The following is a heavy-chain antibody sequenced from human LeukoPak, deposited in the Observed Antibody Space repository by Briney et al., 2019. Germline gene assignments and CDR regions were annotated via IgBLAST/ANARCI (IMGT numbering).Heavy chain of an antibody. D-gene: IGHD6-13*01. Sequence: GESLKISCKGSGYTFASYWVAWGRPMPGKGLGWMGIIYPDDSDIRYSPSFQGQVTISADKSISTAYLQWSSLKASDTGIYYCARGIGAVLNWFDPWGQGTLVTVSS. CDR2: IYPDDSDI. V-gene: IGHV5-51*01. CDR3: ARGIGAVLNWFDP. J-gene: IGHJ5*02. CDR1: GYTFASYW.